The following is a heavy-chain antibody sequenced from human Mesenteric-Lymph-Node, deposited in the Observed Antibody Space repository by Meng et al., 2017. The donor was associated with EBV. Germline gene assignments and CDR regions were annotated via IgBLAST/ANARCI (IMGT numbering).Heavy chain of an antibody. CDR1: GGSISSGGYY. CDR3: ARGAYEGSGSKFAD. V-gene: IGHV4-30-4*01. D-gene: IGHD3-10*01. Sequence: QVQLKEAGPGLVKPSQTLSLTWAVSGGSISSGGYYWTWIRQPPGKGLEWIGYMYSSGSTYYNPSLESRFAMSLDTYKNQFSLRLTSVTAADTALYYCARGAYEGSGSKFADWGQGTLVTVSS. CDR2: MYSSGST. J-gene: IGHJ4*02.